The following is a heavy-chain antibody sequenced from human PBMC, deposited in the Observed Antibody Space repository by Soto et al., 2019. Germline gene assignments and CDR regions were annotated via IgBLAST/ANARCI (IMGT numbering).Heavy chain of an antibody. J-gene: IGHJ4*02. D-gene: IGHD6-13*01. CDR2: VSHDGSLY. V-gene: IGHV3-30*18. Sequence: GGSLRLSCAASGFTFSSCAMHWVRQVPGKGLEWLAVVSHDGSLYPYADSVKGRFTISRDNSKNTLYLQMNSLRAEDTVVYYCAKDRLAAAGTAEFDYWGQGTLVTVSS. CDR3: AKDRLAAAGTAEFDY. CDR1: GFTFSSCA.